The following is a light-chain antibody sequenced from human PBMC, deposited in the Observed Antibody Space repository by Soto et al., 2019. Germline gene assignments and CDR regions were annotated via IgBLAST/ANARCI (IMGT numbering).Light chain of an antibody. Sequence: EVVMTQSPATLSVSPGERATLSCRASQSVGSNSAWYQQKPGQAPRLLIYTASTRATGTPARFSGSGSGTEFTLTISSLQSEDFAVYYCQQYNNWPRTFGQGTKVDIK. CDR2: TAS. J-gene: IGKJ1*01. CDR3: QQYNNWPRT. CDR1: QSVGSN. V-gene: IGKV3-15*01.